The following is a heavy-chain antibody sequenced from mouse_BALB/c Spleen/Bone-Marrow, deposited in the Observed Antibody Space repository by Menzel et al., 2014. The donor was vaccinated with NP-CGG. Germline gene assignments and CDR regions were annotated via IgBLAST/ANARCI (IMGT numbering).Heavy chain of an antibody. CDR3: ARLRGYSQAWFAY. D-gene: IGHD2-3*01. CDR1: GYAFTNYW. J-gene: IGHJ3*01. Sequence: VQRVESGAELVRPGTSVKISCKASGYAFTNYWLGWVKQRPGHGLEWIGDIYPGSGNTYYNEKFKGKATLTADKSSSTAYMQLSSLTSEDSAVYFCARLRGYSQAWFAYWGQGTQVTVSA. CDR2: IYPGSGNT. V-gene: IGHV1-63*01.